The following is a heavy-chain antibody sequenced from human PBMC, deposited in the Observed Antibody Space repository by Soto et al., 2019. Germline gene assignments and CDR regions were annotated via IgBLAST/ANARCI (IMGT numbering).Heavy chain of an antibody. J-gene: IGHJ6*02. Sequence: PEETLSLTCTVSGGSVSSGSYYWSWIRQPPGKGLEWIGYIYYSGSTNYTPSLKSRVTISVDTSKNQFSLKLSSVTAADTAVYYCAREPSPYCTNGVCYALTDVWGQGTTVTVSS. D-gene: IGHD2-8*01. V-gene: IGHV4-61*01. CDR1: GGSVSSGSYY. CDR2: IYYSGST. CDR3: AREPSPYCTNGVCYALTDV.